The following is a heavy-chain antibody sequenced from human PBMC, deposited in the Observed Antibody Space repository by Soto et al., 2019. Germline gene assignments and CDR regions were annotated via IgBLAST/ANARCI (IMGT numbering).Heavy chain of an antibody. CDR1: GGTFSSYA. Sequence: QVQLVQSGDEVKKPGSSVKVSCKASGGTFSSYAISWVRQAPGQGLEWMGGIIAILGKANYAEKFQGRVTITADESTSTAYMELSSLRSGDTAVYYCARERGGAIIVGVTGTFDVWGQGTLVTVSS. J-gene: IGHJ3*01. CDR2: IIAILGKA. CDR3: ARERGGAIIVGVTGTFDV. V-gene: IGHV1-69*01. D-gene: IGHD3-22*01.